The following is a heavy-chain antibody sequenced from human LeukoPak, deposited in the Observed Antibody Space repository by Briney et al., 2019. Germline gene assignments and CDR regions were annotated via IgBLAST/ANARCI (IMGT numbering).Heavy chain of an antibody. CDR1: DYSISNDYN. CDR3: ALTTVVTTDPYFDY. D-gene: IGHD4-23*01. J-gene: IGHJ4*02. CDR2: IYHSGGT. V-gene: IGHV4-38-2*02. Sequence: SETLSLTCSVSDYSISNDYNWGWIRQTPGKGLEWIGSIYHSGGTYYNPSLKSRVTISLGTSKNQFSLNLNSVTAADTAVYYCALTTVVTTDPYFDYWGQGTLVTVSS.